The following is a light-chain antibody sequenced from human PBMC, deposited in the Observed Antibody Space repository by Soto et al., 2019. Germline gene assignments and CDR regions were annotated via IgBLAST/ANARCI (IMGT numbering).Light chain of an antibody. CDR3: QTWGSGIQVL. CDR1: SGHSDYA. Sequence: QSVLTQSPSASASLGASVKITCTLSSGHSDYAIAWHQQQPEKGPRYLMTLNSDGSHSKGDGIPDRFSGSSSGAERYLTISSLQSEDEADYYCQTWGSGIQVLFGGGTKLTVL. CDR2: LNSDGSH. J-gene: IGLJ2*01. V-gene: IGLV4-69*01.